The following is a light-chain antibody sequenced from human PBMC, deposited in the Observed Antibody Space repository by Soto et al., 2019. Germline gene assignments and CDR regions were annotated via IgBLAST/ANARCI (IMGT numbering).Light chain of an antibody. CDR2: DAS. CDR1: QSVSSNY. CDR3: QQYGTSRT. V-gene: IGKV3-20*01. J-gene: IGKJ4*01. Sequence: EIVLTQSPGTLSLSPGERATLSCRASQSVSSNYLAWYQQKPGQAPRLLIYDASSRATGIPDRFSGSGSGTDFTLTISRLEPEDFAVYYCQQYGTSRTFGGGTKVEIK.